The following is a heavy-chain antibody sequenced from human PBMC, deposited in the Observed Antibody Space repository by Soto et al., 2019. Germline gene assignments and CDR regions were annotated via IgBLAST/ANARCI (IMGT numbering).Heavy chain of an antibody. V-gene: IGHV4-39*01. J-gene: IGHJ5*02. CDR3: ARPRYFDWLAQEYNWFDP. CDR2: ISYIGST. CDR1: GGSISTTSYY. Sequence: SETLSLTCTVSGGSISTTSYYWSWIRQPPRRGLEWVGSISYIGSTYYIPSLKSRVTISVYTSNNHFSLKLSSVTAADTALFYCARPRYFDWLAQEYNWFDPWGQGTLVT. D-gene: IGHD3-9*01.